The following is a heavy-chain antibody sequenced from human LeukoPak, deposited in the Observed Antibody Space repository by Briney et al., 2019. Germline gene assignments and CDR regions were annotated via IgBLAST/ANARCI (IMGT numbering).Heavy chain of an antibody. Sequence: GGSPRLSCAASGFTFSDYYMSWIRQAPGKGLEWVSYISSSGSTIYYADSVKGRFTISRDNAKNSLYLQMNSLRAEDTAVYYCARDWDYGSGSYYNGYFDYWGQGTLVTVSS. D-gene: IGHD3-10*01. CDR1: GFTFSDYY. V-gene: IGHV3-11*01. CDR2: ISSSGSTI. CDR3: ARDWDYGSGSYYNGYFDY. J-gene: IGHJ4*02.